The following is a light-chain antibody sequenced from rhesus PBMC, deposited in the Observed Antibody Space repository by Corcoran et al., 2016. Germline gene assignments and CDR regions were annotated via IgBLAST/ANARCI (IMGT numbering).Light chain of an antibody. CDR1: QTISSY. CDR2: AAS. J-gene: IGKJ1*01. Sequence: DIQMTQSPSSLSASVGDRVTITCRASQTISSYLAWYQQTPGKVPKLLIYAASTLQSGGPSRFSGSGSGTDFTLTISSLQPEDFATYYCQQHNSHPPTFGQGTKVEIK. CDR3: QQHNSHPPT. V-gene: IGKV1-44*03.